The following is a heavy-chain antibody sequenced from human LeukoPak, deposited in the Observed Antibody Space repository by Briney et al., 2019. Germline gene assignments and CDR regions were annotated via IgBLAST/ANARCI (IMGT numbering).Heavy chain of an antibody. J-gene: IGHJ4*02. Sequence: GGSLRLSCAASGFTFSSYSMNWVRQAPGKGLEWVSYISSSSSTIYYADSVKGRFTISRDNAKNTLYLQMNSLRAEDTAVYYCVRGSAYRSGDYWGQGTLVTVSS. CDR3: VRGSAYRSGDY. V-gene: IGHV3-48*04. CDR2: ISSSSSTI. CDR1: GFTFSSYS. D-gene: IGHD3-3*01.